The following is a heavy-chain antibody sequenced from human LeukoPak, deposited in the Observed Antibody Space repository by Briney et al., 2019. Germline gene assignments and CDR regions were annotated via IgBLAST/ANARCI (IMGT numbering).Heavy chain of an antibody. CDR2: IYHSGST. Sequence: PSETLSLTCTVSGYSITSGYYGGWIRQPPGKGLDWIGNIYHSGSTYYNPSLKSRVTISVDTSKNQFSLKLSSVTDADTAVYYCTRGYCSGGSCYPSLDYWGQGTLVTVSS. CDR1: GYSITSGYY. CDR3: TRGYCSGGSCYPSLDY. D-gene: IGHD2-15*01. J-gene: IGHJ4*02. V-gene: IGHV4-38-2*02.